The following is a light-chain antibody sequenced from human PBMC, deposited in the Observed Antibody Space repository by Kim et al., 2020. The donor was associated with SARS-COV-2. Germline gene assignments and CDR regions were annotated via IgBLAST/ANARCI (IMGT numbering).Light chain of an antibody. V-gene: IGLV3-1*01. CDR1: KLGDKY. CDR2: QDS. Sequence: SYELTQPPSVSGSPGQTASITCSGDKLGDKYACWYQQKPGQSPVLVIYQDSKRPSGIPERFSGSNSGNTATLTISGTQAMDEADYYCQAWDSSRGVFGTGTKVTVL. J-gene: IGLJ1*01. CDR3: QAWDSSRGV.